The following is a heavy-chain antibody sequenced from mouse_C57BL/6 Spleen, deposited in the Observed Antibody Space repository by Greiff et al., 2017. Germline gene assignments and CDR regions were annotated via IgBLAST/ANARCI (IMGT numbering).Heavy chain of an antibody. CDR3: ASLYGSRNYFDY. CDR2: IYPGDGDT. D-gene: IGHD1-1*01. J-gene: IGHJ2*01. CDR1: GYAFSSYW. Sequence: QVQLQQSGAELVKPGASVKISCKASGYAFSSYWMNRVKQRPGKGLEWIGQIYPGDGDTNYNGKFKGKATLTADKSSSTAYMQLSSLTSEDSAVYFCASLYGSRNYFDYWGQGTTLTVSS. V-gene: IGHV1-80*01.